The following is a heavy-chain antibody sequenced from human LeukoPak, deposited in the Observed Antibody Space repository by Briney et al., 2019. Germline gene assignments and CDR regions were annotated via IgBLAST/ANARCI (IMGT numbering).Heavy chain of an antibody. Sequence: GGSLRLSCAASGFAFSSYAMHWVRQAPGKGLEWVAVISYDGSNKYYADSVKGRFTISRDNSKNTLYLRMNSLRAEDTAVYCCARPYSSGWYGDFDFWGQGTLVTVFS. V-gene: IGHV3-30*04. D-gene: IGHD6-19*01. J-gene: IGHJ4*02. CDR2: ISYDGSNK. CDR3: ARPYSSGWYGDFDF. CDR1: GFAFSSYA.